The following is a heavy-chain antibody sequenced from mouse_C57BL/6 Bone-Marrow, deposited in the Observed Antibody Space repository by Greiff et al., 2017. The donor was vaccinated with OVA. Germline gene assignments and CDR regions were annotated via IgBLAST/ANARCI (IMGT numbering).Heavy chain of an antibody. D-gene: IGHD2-3*01. CDR3: AREGYDGYYFAWFAY. J-gene: IGHJ3*01. CDR1: GYTFTSYW. V-gene: IGHV1-55*01. CDR2: IYPGSGST. Sequence: VQLQQPGAELVKPGASVKMSCKASGYTFTSYWITWVKQRPGQGLEWIGDIYPGSGSTNYNEKFKSKATLTVDTSSSTAYMQLSSLTSEDSAVYYCAREGYDGYYFAWFAYWGQGTLVTVSA.